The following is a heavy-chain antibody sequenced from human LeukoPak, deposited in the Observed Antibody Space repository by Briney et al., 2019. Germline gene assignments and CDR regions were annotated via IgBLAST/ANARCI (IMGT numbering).Heavy chain of an antibody. V-gene: IGHV3-21*01. D-gene: IGHD5-18*01. CDR3: AREGDSLSAGTFDY. CDR2: ISSRSTYI. Sequence: PGGSLRLSCAASGFTFSSYAMSWVRQAPGKGLEWVSSISSRSTYINYADSVKGRFTISRDNSKNTLYLQMGSLRAEDMAVYYCAREGDSLSAGTFDYWGQGTLVTVSS. CDR1: GFTFSSYA. J-gene: IGHJ4*02.